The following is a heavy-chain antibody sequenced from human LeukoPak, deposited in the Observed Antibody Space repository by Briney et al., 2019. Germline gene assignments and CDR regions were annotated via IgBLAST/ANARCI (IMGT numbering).Heavy chain of an antibody. CDR3: ARQREGYFDL. CDR1: GGSISNYY. V-gene: IGHV4-34*01. Sequence: SETLSLTCTVSGGSISNYYWSWIRQPPGKGLELIGEINHSGSTNYNPSLKSRVSISVVTSKNQFSLKLSSVTAADTAVYYCARQREGYFDLWGRGTRVTVSS. CDR2: INHSGST. J-gene: IGHJ2*01.